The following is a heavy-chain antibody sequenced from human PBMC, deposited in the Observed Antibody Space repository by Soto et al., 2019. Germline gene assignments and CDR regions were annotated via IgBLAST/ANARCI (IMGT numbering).Heavy chain of an antibody. V-gene: IGHV3-23*01. CDR1: GFTFSSYA. Sequence: PGGSLRLSCAASGFTFSSYAMSWVRQAPGKGLEWVSAISGSGGSTYYADSVKGRFTISRDNSKNTQYLQMNSLRAEDTAVYYCAKPHSVVVVAARAYYYYYGMDVWGQGTTVTVSS. D-gene: IGHD2-15*01. CDR2: ISGSGGST. J-gene: IGHJ6*02. CDR3: AKPHSVVVVAARAYYYYYGMDV.